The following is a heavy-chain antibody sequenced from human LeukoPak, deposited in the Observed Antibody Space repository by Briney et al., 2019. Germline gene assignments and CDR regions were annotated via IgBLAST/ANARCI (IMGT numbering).Heavy chain of an antibody. V-gene: IGHV1-69*04. D-gene: IGHD3-3*01. J-gene: IGHJ6*03. Sequence: SVKVSCKASGGTFSSYAISWVRQAPGQGLEWMGRIIPILGIANYAQEFQGRVTITADTSTSTAYMELRSLRSDDTAVYYCARTGRDFWSGYLYYMDVWGKGTTVTVSS. CDR3: ARTGRDFWSGYLYYMDV. CDR1: GGTFSSYA. CDR2: IIPILGIA.